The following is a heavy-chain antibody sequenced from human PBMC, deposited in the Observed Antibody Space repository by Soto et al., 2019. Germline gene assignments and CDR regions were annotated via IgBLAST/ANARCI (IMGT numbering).Heavy chain of an antibody. CDR2: IRTKTNNYAT. CDR1: GFTFSDSA. V-gene: IGHV3-73*01. D-gene: IGHD3-3*02. J-gene: IGHJ4*02. Sequence: GGSLRLSCAASGFTFSDSAMHWVRQASGKGLEWVGRIRTKTNNYATTYAASVEGRFTISRDDSKNTAYLQMNSLETEDTAVYYCSSSIFGVVVTRTYWGQGTLVTVSS. CDR3: SSSIFGVVVTRTY.